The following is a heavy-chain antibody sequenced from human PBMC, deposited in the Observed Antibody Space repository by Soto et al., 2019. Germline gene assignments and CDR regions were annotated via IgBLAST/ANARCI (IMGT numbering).Heavy chain of an antibody. J-gene: IGHJ4*02. D-gene: IGHD3-22*01. V-gene: IGHV4-38-2*02. Sequence: PSETLCLTCSVSGYLISIGYYWGWVRQTPVKGLEWLGSIDYSGKTYKNPSLKSRVSASVDLSQNQFSLKLRSVTAADTAVYFCARDLSSGSDSYYFDYWGQGTLVTVSS. CDR3: ARDLSSGSDSYYFDY. CDR2: IDYSGKT. CDR1: GYLISIGYY.